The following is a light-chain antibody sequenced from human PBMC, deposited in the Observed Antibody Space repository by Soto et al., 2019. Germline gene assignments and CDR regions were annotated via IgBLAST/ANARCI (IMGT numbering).Light chain of an antibody. Sequence: VLTQPPSVSVAPGKTARITCGGNNIGSKSVHWYQQKPGQAPVLVIYYDSDRPSGIPERFSGSNSGNTATLTISRVEAGDEADYYCQVWDSSSDHGVFGGGTKVTVL. CDR1: NIGSKS. CDR3: QVWDSSSDHGV. V-gene: IGLV3-21*04. J-gene: IGLJ3*02. CDR2: YDS.